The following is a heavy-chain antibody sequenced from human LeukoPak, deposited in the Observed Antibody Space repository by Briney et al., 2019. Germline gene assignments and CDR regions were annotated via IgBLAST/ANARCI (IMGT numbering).Heavy chain of an antibody. CDR3: ARDLGGGDYRMDV. CDR2: IDYSGST. V-gene: IGHV4-31*03. Sequence: SETLSLTCTVSGGSISSGAYYWTWIRQHPGKGLEWMGHIDYSGSTYYTPSLKSRVTISVDTSKNQFSLKLSSVTAADAAVYYCARDLGGGDYRMDVWGQGTTVTVSS. D-gene: IGHD4-17*01. CDR1: GGSISSGAYY. J-gene: IGHJ6*02.